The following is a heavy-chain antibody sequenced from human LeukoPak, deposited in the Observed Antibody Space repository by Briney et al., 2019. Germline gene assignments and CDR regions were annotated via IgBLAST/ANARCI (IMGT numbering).Heavy chain of an antibody. CDR1: GFTFNNYW. CDR2: ISTDGYTT. D-gene: IGHD2-15*01. Sequence: GGSLRLSCAASGFTFNNYWIHWVRQVPGKGLVWVSRISTDGYTTDYADFVQGRFTASRDNTKNTWSLEMNSLRAEDTAVYYCVVGGSPGYWGQGTLVTVSS. CDR3: VVGGSPGY. V-gene: IGHV3-74*01. J-gene: IGHJ4*02.